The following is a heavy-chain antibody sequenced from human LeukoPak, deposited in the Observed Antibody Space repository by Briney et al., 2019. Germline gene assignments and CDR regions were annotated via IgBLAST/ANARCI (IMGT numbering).Heavy chain of an antibody. V-gene: IGHV3-7*01. D-gene: IGHD1-7*01. CDR1: GFTFSSYW. Sequence: GGSLRLSCAASGFTFSSYWMTWVRQAPGKGLEWVANIKQDGSEEQYVDSVKGRFTISRDNARNSLYLQMNSLRAEDTAVCYCARDSGNYLDAFDIWGQGTMVTVSS. CDR3: ARDSGNYLDAFDI. CDR2: IKQDGSEE. J-gene: IGHJ3*02.